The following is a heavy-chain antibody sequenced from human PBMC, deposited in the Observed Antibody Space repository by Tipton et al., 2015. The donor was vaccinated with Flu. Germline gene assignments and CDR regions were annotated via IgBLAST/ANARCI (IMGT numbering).Heavy chain of an antibody. CDR3: ARGTGDADTYFDS. J-gene: IGHJ4*02. CDR1: GGSFSGHY. V-gene: IGHV4-34*01. Sequence: TLSLTCAVYGGSFSGHYWSWIRRPPGKGLEWIGEINHSGTTNYNPSLKSRVTVSVDTSKNQFSLKLRSVTAADTAVYYCARGTGDADTYFDSWGQGTLVTVSS. CDR2: INHSGTT. D-gene: IGHD1-1*01.